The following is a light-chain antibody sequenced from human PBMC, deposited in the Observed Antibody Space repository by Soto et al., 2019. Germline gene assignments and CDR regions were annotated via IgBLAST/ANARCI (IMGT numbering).Light chain of an antibody. CDR3: AQRVWPWT. V-gene: IGKV3-11*01. CDR1: QRVGDW. CDR2: DAS. J-gene: IGKJ1*01. Sequence: EIVLTQSPGTVSLSPGERATLSCRASQRVGDWLAWYQQKPGQAHRLLIYDASHMATGIPARFSGSGSGTDFTLTISSLEPEDFAVYYCAQRVWPWTVGQGTNVEIK.